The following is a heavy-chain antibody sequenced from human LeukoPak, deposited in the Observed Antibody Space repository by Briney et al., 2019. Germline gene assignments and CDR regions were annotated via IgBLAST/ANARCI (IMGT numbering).Heavy chain of an antibody. D-gene: IGHD6-13*01. CDR1: GGSISSTSHY. J-gene: IGHJ4*02. CDR3: ARLGYSVSWTDC. Sequence: SETLSLTCTVSGGSISSTSHYWGWIRQPPEKGLEWIGSVYYSGSTYYNPSLKSRVTISVDTSKNQFSLRLSSVTATDMAVYFCARLGYSVSWTDCWGQGILVTVSS. CDR2: VYYSGST. V-gene: IGHV4-39*01.